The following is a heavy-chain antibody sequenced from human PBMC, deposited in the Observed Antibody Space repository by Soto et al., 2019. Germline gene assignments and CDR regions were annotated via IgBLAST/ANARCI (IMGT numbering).Heavy chain of an antibody. D-gene: IGHD3-22*01. V-gene: IGHV1-69*06. CDR2: IIPIFGTA. CDR3: ARECYYDSSGYDRGAFDI. Sequence: SVKVSCKASGGTFSSYAISWVRQAPGQGLEWMGGIIPIFGTANYAQKFQGRVTITADKSTSTAYMELSSLRSEDTAVYYCARECYYDSSGYDRGAFDIWGQGTMVTVSS. J-gene: IGHJ3*02. CDR1: GGTFSSYA.